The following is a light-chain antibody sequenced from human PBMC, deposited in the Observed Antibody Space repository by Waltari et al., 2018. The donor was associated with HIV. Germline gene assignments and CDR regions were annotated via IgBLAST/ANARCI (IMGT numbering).Light chain of an antibody. CDR1: NIGSKS. CDR3: QVWDSSSDHPV. CDR2: DDS. V-gene: IGLV3-21*02. Sequence: SYVLTQPPSVSVAPGQTARITCGGNNIGSKSVHWYKQKPGQARELVVYDDSDRPSGIPARFSGSNSGNTATLTISRVEDGDEADYYCQVWDSSSDHPVFGGGTKLTVL. J-gene: IGLJ3*02.